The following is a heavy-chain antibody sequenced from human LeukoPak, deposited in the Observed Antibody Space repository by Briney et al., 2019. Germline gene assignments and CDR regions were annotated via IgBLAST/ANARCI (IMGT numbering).Heavy chain of an antibody. CDR2: MNPNSGNT. CDR3: ARGDHHYDFCSGYYTGYYYYGMDV. V-gene: IGHV1-8*01. J-gene: IGHJ6*02. D-gene: IGHD3-3*01. CDR1: GYTFTSYD. Sequence: ASVKVSCKASGYTFTSYDINWVRQATGQGLEWMGWMNPNSGNTGDAQKLQGRVTMTRTTSISTVYMELSSLRSEDTAVYYCARGDHHYDFCSGYYTGYYYYGMDVWGQGTTVTVSS.